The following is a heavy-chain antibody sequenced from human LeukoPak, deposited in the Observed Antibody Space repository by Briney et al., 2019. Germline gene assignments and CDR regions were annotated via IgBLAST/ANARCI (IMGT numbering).Heavy chain of an antibody. CDR2: ISSSGNTT. J-gene: IGHJ4*02. V-gene: IGHV3-11*04. CDR1: GFTFSDYY. Sequence: GGSLRLSCAASGFTFSDYYMTWIRQAPGKGLEWVSYISSSGNTTYNADSVKGRFSITRDNAKNSLYLQMNSLRAEDTAVYYCARDGGSAWFLDYWGQGTLVTVSS. CDR3: ARDGGSAWFLDY. D-gene: IGHD6-19*01.